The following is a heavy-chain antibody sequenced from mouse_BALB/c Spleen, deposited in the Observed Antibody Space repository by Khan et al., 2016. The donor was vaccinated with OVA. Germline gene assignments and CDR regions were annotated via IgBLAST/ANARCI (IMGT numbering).Heavy chain of an antibody. CDR1: GYTFTDYY. Sequence: EVQLQQSGPELVKPGASVKMSCKASGYTFTDYYMQWVKQSHGKSLEWIGDINPNNGDIFYNQKFKGKATLTVDKSSSTAFMQLNSLTSEDSAVYYCVRGLFDVWGAGTTVTVSS. CDR2: INPNNGDI. J-gene: IGHJ1*01. CDR3: VRGLFDV. V-gene: IGHV1-18*01.